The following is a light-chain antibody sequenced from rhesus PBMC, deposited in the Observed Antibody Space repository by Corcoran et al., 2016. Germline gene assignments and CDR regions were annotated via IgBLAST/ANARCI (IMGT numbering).Light chain of an antibody. Sequence: EIVMTQSPATLSLSPGERATLSCRASQSVSSYLAWYQQKPGQAPRLLIYGASSRATGIPDRFSGSGSGTDFNLTISSLEPEDFAVYYCQETSNLYSFGQGTKVEIK. CDR3: QETSNLYS. CDR1: QSVSSY. J-gene: IGKJ2*01. V-gene: IGKV3-31*02. CDR2: GAS.